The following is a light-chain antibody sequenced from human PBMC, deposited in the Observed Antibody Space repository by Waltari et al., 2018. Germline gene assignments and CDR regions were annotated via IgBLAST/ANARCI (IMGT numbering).Light chain of an antibody. CDR1: QSLLHSSGNTF. CDR3: MQARQTPWT. Sequence: DIVMTQSPLSLSVTPGEPASISCRSSQSLLHSSGNTFLDWYLQKPGPSQQRLIYLVSNRASGVPDRFSGSGSGTDFTLKISRVEAEDVGVYFCMQARQTPWTFGQGTKVEIK. V-gene: IGKV2-28*01. J-gene: IGKJ1*01. CDR2: LVS.